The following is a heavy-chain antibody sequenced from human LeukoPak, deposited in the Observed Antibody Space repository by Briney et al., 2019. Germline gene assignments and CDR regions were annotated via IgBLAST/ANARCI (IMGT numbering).Heavy chain of an antibody. J-gene: IGHJ5*02. Sequence: SETLSLTCAVYGWSVSGYHWSWIRQPPGKGLEWIGEINDSGRTNYNASLKRRLTISVDTSKNQFSLKLTSVTAADTAVYYCARNNWFDPWGQGTLVTVSS. V-gene: IGHV4-34*01. CDR2: INDSGRT. CDR3: ARNNWFDP. CDR1: GWSVSGYH.